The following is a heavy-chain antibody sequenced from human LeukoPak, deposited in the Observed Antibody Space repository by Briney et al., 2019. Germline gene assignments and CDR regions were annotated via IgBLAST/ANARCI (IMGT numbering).Heavy chain of an antibody. J-gene: IGHJ4*02. CDR3: ATKRGYSYGSPH. D-gene: IGHD5-18*01. CDR2: IIPIFGTA. V-gene: IGHV1-69*13. CDR1: GGTFSSYA. Sequence: SVTVSCTASGGTFSSYAISWVRQAPGQGLEWMGGIIPIFGTANYAQKFQGRVTITADESTSSDYMELSSLRSEDTAVYYCATKRGYSYGSPHWGQGTLVTVSS.